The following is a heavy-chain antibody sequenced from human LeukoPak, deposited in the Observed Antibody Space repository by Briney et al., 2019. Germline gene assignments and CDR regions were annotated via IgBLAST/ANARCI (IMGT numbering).Heavy chain of an antibody. V-gene: IGHV3-73*01. CDR3: TYDLLRAGSWHY. CDR2: IRSKANSYAT. CDR1: GFTFSGSA. D-gene: IGHD6-13*01. J-gene: IGHJ4*02. Sequence: GGSLKLSCAASGFTFSGSAMHWVRQASGKGLEWVGRIRSKANSYATAYAASVKGRFTISRDDSKNTAYLQMNSLKTEDTAVYYCTYDLLRAGSWHYWGQGTLVTVSS.